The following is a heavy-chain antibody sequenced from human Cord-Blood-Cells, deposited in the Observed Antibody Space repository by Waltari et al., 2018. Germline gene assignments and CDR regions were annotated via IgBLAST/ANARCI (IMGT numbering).Heavy chain of an antibody. CDR3: AGLGSYYDSSGYSYDAFDI. Sequence: QVQLQESGPGLVKPSETLSLTCTVSGGSIRSYYWSWIRQPPGKGLEWIGYIYYSGSTNYNPSLKSRVTISVDTSKNQFSLKLSSVTAADTAVYYCAGLGSYYDSSGYSYDAFDIWGQGTMVTVSS. V-gene: IGHV4-59*08. J-gene: IGHJ3*02. D-gene: IGHD3-22*01. CDR2: IYYSGST. CDR1: GGSIRSYY.